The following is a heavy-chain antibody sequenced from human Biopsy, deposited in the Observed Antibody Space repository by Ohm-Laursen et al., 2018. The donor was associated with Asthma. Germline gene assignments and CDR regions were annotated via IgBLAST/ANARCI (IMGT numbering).Heavy chain of an antibody. J-gene: IGHJ6*02. CDR1: GGSISVSNW. CDR3: VRQSGYRSGWPKLLFVYYGMDV. D-gene: IGHD6-19*01. CDR2: IYHLGNA. Sequence: PGTLSLTCDVSGGSISVSNWWSWVRQPPGRGLEWIGQIYHLGNANYNPSLKSRVTMSVDKSKNQFSLKLTSVTAADTAQYYCVRQSGYRSGWPKLLFVYYGMDVWDPGTTVTVSS. V-gene: IGHV4-4*03.